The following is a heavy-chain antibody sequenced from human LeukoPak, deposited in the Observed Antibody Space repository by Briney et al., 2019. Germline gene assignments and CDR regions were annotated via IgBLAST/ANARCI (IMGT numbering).Heavy chain of an antibody. V-gene: IGHV6-1*01. D-gene: IGHD6-19*01. J-gene: IGHJ5*02. CDR1: GDSVSSNSAA. CDR2: TYYRSKWYN. Sequence: SQTPSLTCAISGDSVSSNSAAWNWIRQSPSRGLEWLGRTYYRSKWYNDYAVSVKSRITINPDTSKNQFSLQLNSLTPEDTAVYYCARDPDSSGWYGGWFDPWGQGTLVTVSS. CDR3: ARDPDSSGWYGGWFDP.